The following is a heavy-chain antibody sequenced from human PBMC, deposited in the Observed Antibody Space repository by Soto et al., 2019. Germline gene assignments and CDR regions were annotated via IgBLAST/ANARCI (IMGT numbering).Heavy chain of an antibody. CDR3: ARHSTQQTTYYYDSSGPTTYWFDP. V-gene: IGHV4-39*01. Sequence: SETLSLTCTVSGGSISSSSYYWGWIRQPPGKGLEWIGSIYYSGSTYYNQSLKSRVTISVDTSKNQFSLKLSSVTAADTAVYYCARHSTQQTTYYYDSSGPTTYWFDPWGQGTLVTVSS. CDR2: IYYSGST. D-gene: IGHD3-22*01. CDR1: GGSISSSSYY. J-gene: IGHJ5*02.